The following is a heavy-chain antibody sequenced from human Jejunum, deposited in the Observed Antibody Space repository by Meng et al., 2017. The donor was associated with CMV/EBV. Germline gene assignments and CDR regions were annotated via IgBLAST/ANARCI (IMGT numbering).Heavy chain of an antibody. V-gene: IGHV3-23*01. CDR1: GFTFSNYV. CDR3: AKDGGTYSGGFDY. CDR2: ISSSGGST. D-gene: IGHD4-23*01. Sequence: SGFTFSNYVMRWVRQAPGKGLEWVSSISSSGGSTYYADSVKGRFTISRHSFKNTLYLQMNSLRAEDTAVYYCAKDGGTYSGGFDYWGQGTLVTVSS. J-gene: IGHJ4*02.